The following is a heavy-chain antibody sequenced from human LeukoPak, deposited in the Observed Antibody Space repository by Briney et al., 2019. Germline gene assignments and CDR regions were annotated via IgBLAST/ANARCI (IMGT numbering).Heavy chain of an antibody. CDR1: GGSISSYY. J-gene: IGHJ4*02. V-gene: IGHV4-59*01. CDR3: ARGTTWERWQTNWGIDY. CDR2: IYYSGST. Sequence: PSETLSLTCTVSGGSISSYYWSWIRQPPGKGLEWIGYIYYSGSTNYNPSLKSRVTISVDTSKNQFSLKLSSVTAADTAVYYCARGTTWERWQTNWGIDYWGQGTLVTVSS. D-gene: IGHD5-24*01.